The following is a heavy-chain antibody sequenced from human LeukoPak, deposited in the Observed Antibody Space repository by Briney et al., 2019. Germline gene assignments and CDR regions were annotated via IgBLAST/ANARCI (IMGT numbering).Heavy chain of an antibody. D-gene: IGHD2-15*01. CDR1: GASVSNYY. J-gene: IGHJ4*02. Sequence: SETLSLTCRVSGASVSNYYWSWIRQSPGKGLEWIGFFHYSGSTNYNPSLNSRVTTSIDTSMNQLSLTRVSVTAADTAVYFCARHHDGGPKLRLDFWGLGVLVTVSS. CDR2: FHYSGST. V-gene: IGHV4-59*08. CDR3: ARHHDGGPKLRLDF.